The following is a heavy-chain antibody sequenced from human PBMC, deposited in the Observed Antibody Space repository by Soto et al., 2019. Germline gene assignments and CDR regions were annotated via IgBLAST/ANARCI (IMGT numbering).Heavy chain of an antibody. CDR3: AKTYGFLGGYYFDY. V-gene: IGHV1-46*01. J-gene: IGHJ4*02. D-gene: IGHD3-16*01. Sequence: QVQLVQSGAEVKKPGASVKVSCEASGYTFTNYYIHWVRQAPGQGLEWMAVINPSGGSTRYAQKFHGRVTMTRDTSTSTVYMELSSLRSEDTAVYYCAKTYGFLGGYYFDYWGQGTLVTVSS. CDR2: INPSGGST. CDR1: GYTFTNYY.